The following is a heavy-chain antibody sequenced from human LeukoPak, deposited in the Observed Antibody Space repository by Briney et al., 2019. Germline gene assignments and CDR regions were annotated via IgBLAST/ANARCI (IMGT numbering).Heavy chain of an antibody. D-gene: IGHD3-9*01. CDR1: GFTFNTFN. Sequence: GGSLRLTCAASGFTFNTFNMNWVRQAPGKGLEWVSSITSGGDYIYYADSVKGRFTTSRDNAKNSLSLQLNSLRVEDTAVYYCARGHYDVLAASYKWTPDYWGQGTLVTVSS. V-gene: IGHV3-21*01. J-gene: IGHJ4*02. CDR3: ARGHYDVLAASYKWTPDY. CDR2: ITSGGDYI.